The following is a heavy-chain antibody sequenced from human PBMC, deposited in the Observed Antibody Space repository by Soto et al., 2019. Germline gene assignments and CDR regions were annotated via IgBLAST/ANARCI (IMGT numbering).Heavy chain of an antibody. CDR2: ISLNAGST. CDR3: ARVAPSDQSIFDR. J-gene: IGHJ4*02. V-gene: IGHV1-2*02. Sequence: ASVKVSCKASGYSFGNYYLHWVRQAPGQGLEWMGWISLNAGSTNYAQKFQGRVTMTSDKSITTVYMDLSSLRSDDTAVYYCARVAPSDQSIFDRWGQGTLVTVSS. D-gene: IGHD2-15*01. CDR1: GYSFGNYY.